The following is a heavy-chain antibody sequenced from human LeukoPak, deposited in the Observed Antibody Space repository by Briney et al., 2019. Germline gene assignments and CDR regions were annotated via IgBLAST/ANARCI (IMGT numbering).Heavy chain of an antibody. J-gene: IGHJ2*01. CDR1: GFTFSSYS. V-gene: IGHV3-21*01. CDR3: ARDGAPMAAKYADWYFDL. Sequence: PGGSLRLSCAASGFTFSSYSMNWVRQAPGKGLEWVSSISSSSSYIHYADSVKGRFTISRDNSKNTLYLQMNSLRAEDTAVYYCARDGAPMAAKYADWYFDLWGRGTLVTVSS. CDR2: ISSSSSYI. D-gene: IGHD5-24*01.